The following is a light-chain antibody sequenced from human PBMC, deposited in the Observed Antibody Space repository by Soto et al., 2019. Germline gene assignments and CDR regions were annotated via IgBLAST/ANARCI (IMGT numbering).Light chain of an antibody. V-gene: IGLV2-11*01. J-gene: IGLJ2*01. CDR2: DVS. CDR3: CSYAGSYTEV. Sequence: QSALTQPRSVSGSPGQSVTISCTGTSSDVGGYNFVSWYQQHPGKDPKLMIYDVSKRPSGVPDRFSGSKSGNTASLTISGLQAEDEADYYCCSYAGSYTEVFGGGTKVTVL. CDR1: SSDVGGYNF.